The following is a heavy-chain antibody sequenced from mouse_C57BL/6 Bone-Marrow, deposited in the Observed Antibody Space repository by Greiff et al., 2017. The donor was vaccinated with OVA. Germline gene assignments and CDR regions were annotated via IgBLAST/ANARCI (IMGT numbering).Heavy chain of an antibody. CDR1: GYSFTSYY. J-gene: IGHJ1*03. D-gene: IGHD1-1*01. V-gene: IGHV1-66*01. CDR3: ARWVAVVADWYFEV. CDR2: IYPGSGNT. Sequence: QVQLKQSGPELVKPGASVKISCKASGYSFTSYYIHWVKQRPGQGLEWIGWIYPGSGNTKYNEKFKGKATLTADTSSSTAYMQLSSLTSEDSAVYYCARWVAVVADWYFEVWGTGTTVTVSS.